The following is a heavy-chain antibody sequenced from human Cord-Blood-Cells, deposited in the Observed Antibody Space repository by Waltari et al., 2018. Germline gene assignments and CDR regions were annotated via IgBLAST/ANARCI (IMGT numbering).Heavy chain of an antibody. D-gene: IGHD3-10*01. CDR2: INHSGST. V-gene: IGHV4-34*01. Sequence: QVQLQQWGAGLLKPSETLSIRCAVYGGSFSGFYWSWIRQPPGPGLEWIGEINHSGSTNYNPSLKSRVTISVDTSKNQFSLKLSSVTAADTAVYYCARGRSGTIWFGESYGMDVWGQGTTVTVSS. J-gene: IGHJ6*02. CDR1: GGSFSGFY. CDR3: ARGRSGTIWFGESYGMDV.